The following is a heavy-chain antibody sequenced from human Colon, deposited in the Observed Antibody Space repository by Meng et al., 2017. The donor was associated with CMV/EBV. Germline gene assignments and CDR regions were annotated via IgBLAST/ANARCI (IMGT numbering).Heavy chain of an antibody. CDR3: ARNVVGATWLDP. D-gene: IGHD1-26*01. J-gene: IGHJ5*02. Sequence: CKTSGYTCTTYAIHWVRQAPGQGLEWMGWINTASDHTKLSPKLHDRLSLTRDTSASTAYMELTSLRSEDTAVYFCARNVVGATWLDPWGQGTLVTVSS. V-gene: IGHV1-3*04. CDR1: GYTCTTYA. CDR2: INTASDHT.